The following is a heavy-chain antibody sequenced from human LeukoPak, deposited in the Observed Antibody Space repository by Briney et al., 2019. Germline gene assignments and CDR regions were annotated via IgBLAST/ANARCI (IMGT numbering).Heavy chain of an antibody. CDR3: ARDPKFFDY. Sequence: GGSLRLSCAASGFTFSSYAMSWVRQAPGKGLEWVSVISGSGGTTHYADSVKGRFTISRDNSKNTLYLQMNSLRAEDTAVYYCARDPKFFDYWGRGTQVTVSS. V-gene: IGHV3-23*01. CDR2: ISGSGGTT. J-gene: IGHJ4*02. CDR1: GFTFSSYA.